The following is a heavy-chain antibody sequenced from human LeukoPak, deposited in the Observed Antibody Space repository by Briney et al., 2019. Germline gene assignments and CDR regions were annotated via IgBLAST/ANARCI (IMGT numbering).Heavy chain of an antibody. CDR3: ARVPGYSSSWYRRDFDY. J-gene: IGHJ4*02. CDR1: GYTFTGYY. Sequence: ASVKVSCKASGYTFTGYYMHWVRQATGQGLEWMGWMNPNSGNTGYAQKFQGRVTMTRNTSISTAYMELSSLRSEDTAVYYCARVPGYSSSWYRRDFDYWGQGTLVTVSS. CDR2: MNPNSGNT. V-gene: IGHV1-8*02. D-gene: IGHD6-13*01.